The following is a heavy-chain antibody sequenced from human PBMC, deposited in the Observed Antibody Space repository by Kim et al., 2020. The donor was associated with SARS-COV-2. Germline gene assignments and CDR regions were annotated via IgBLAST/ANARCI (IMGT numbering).Heavy chain of an antibody. CDR1: GGSISSGGYS. Sequence: SETLSLTCAVSGGSISSGGYSWSWIRQPPGKGLEWIGYIYHSGSTYYNPSLKSRVTISVDRSKNQFSLKLSSVTAADTAVYYCARAGIATVNYYYYGMDVWGQGTTVTVSS. V-gene: IGHV4-30-2*01. J-gene: IGHJ6*02. D-gene: IGHD4-4*01. CDR2: IYHSGST. CDR3: ARAGIATVNYYYYGMDV.